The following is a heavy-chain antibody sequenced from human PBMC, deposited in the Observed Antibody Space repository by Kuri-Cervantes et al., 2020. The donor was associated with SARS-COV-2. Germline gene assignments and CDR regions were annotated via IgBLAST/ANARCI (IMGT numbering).Heavy chain of an antibody. V-gene: IGHV3-7*05. CDR2: IKQDGSEK. D-gene: IGHD6-6*01. J-gene: IGHJ6*02. Sequence: GESLKISCAAFGFTFSSYSMNWVRQAPGKGLEWVANIKQDGSEKYYVDSVKGRFTISRDNAKNSLYLQMNSLRAEDTAVYYCARDRRVQLGRVYYGMDVWGQGTTVTVSS. CDR1: GFTFSSYS. CDR3: ARDRRVQLGRVYYGMDV.